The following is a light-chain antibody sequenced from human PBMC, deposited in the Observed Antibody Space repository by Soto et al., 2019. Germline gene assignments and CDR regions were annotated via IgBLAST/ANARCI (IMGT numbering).Light chain of an antibody. CDR2: GTS. V-gene: IGKV3-11*01. Sequence: EIVLTQSTATLSLSPGERATLSCRASQSVSSYLAWYQQKPGQAPRLLIYGTSNRATGIPDRFSGSGSGTDFTLTISSLEPEDFAVYYCQQRLMTFGQRTKVAIK. CDR1: QSVSSY. CDR3: QQRLMT. J-gene: IGKJ1*01.